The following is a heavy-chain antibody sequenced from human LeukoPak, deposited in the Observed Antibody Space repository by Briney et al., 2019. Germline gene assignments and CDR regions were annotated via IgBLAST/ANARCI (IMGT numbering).Heavy chain of an antibody. D-gene: IGHD5-18*01. Sequence: SGGSLRLSCAASGFTFSSYGMHWVRQAPGKGLEWVAFIRYDGSNKYYADSVKGRFTISRDNSKNTLYLQMNSLRAEDTAVYYCARRGYSYGQPRHGLGSLDYWGQGTLVTVSS. CDR1: GFTFSSYG. V-gene: IGHV3-30*02. J-gene: IGHJ4*02. CDR3: ARRGYSYGQPRHGLGSLDY. CDR2: IRYDGSNK.